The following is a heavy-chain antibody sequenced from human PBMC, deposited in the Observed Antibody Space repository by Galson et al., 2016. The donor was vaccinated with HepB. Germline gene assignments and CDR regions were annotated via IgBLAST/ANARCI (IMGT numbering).Heavy chain of an antibody. Sequence: SLRLSCAASGFTLRTYFMHWVRQAPGKGLEWVALISFDGSDKYYADSLKGRFTISSDNSNNTLYLQMNSLRAEDTAVYYCAKDSMAVAATFPKYYYYYGMDGWGQGTTVTVSS. CDR2: ISFDGSDK. V-gene: IGHV3-30*18. D-gene: IGHD2-15*01. J-gene: IGHJ6*02. CDR3: AKDSMAVAATFPKYYYYYGMDG. CDR1: GFTLRTYF.